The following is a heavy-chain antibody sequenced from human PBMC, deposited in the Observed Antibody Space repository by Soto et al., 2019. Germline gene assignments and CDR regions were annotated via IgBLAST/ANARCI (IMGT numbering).Heavy chain of an antibody. CDR1: GFIFSTYA. CDR3: ARGKMTSTY. V-gene: IGHV3-23*01. Sequence: VGSLRLSFAASGFIFSTYAMSWVRQAPGKGLEWVSTIRTSGGSTHYADSVTGRFTISRDNTRSTLYLQMNSLRVDDTDVYYCARGKMTSTYWGQGSLVTVSS. D-gene: IGHD2-21*02. CDR2: IRTSGGST. J-gene: IGHJ4*02.